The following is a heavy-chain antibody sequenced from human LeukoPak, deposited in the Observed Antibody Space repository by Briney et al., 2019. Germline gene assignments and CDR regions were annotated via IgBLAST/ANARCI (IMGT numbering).Heavy chain of an antibody. Sequence: HGGSLRLSCAASGFTFSSYWMSWIRQAPGKGLEWMANIKQDGSEKYYVDSVKGRFTISRDNAKNSLYLQMNSLRAEDTAVYYCARRYCSGGSCYCDYWGQGTLVTVSS. D-gene: IGHD2-15*01. CDR3: ARRYCSGGSCYCDY. J-gene: IGHJ4*02. CDR2: IKQDGSEK. CDR1: GFTFSSYW. V-gene: IGHV3-7*03.